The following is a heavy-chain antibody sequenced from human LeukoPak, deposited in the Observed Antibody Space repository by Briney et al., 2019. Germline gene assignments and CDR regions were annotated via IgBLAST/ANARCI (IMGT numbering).Heavy chain of an antibody. CDR1: GFTYNNYV. D-gene: IGHD2/OR15-2a*01. V-gene: IGHV3-23*01. Sequence: PGGCLRLSCATSGFTYNNYVMNCVTQAPAKGLVGVSSISGSGFTYCSGSVKGRFIISRDSSNNTLFLQMNSLRAEDSALYFCAKGSQEPPRIMLDAFDMWGQGTVVIVSS. CDR2: ISGSGFT. CDR3: AKGSQEPPRIMLDAFDM. J-gene: IGHJ3*02.